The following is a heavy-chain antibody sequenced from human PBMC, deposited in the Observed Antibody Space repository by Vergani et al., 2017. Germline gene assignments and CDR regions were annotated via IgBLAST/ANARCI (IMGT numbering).Heavy chain of an antibody. D-gene: IGHD3-10*01. CDR1: GGSFSGYY. J-gene: IGHJ4*02. V-gene: IGHV4-34*01. CDR3: ARRRNGSGSYYRGGFDY. Sequence: QVQLQQWGAGLLKPSETLSLTFAVYGGSFSGYYWSWICQPPGKGLEWIGEINHSGSTNYNPSLKSRVTISVDTSKNKFSLKLSSVTAADAAVYYCARRRNGSGSYYRGGFDYWGQGTLVTVSS. CDR2: INHSGST.